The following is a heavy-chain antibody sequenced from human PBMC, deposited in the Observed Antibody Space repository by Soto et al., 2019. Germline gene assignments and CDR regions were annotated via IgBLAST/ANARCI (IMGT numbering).Heavy chain of an antibody. J-gene: IGHJ6*03. CDR3: AKDAARFVDYYYYMDV. CDR1: GFTFSAYP. Sequence: EGKLLESGGGLVQPGGSLRLSCAASGFTFSAYPMIWVRQAPGKGLEWVSTISNGAGRTFYADSVKGRFTISRDNSKNTLYLQMNSLRAEDTAVYYCAKDAARFVDYYYYMDVWGKGTTVTVSS. V-gene: IGHV3-23*01. D-gene: IGHD3-16*01. CDR2: ISNGAGRT.